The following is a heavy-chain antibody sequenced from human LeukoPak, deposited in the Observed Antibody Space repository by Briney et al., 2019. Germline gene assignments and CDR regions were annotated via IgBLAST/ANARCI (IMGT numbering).Heavy chain of an antibody. CDR1: GGSISSSSYY. CDR3: ARRGYGASRRYFDF. J-gene: IGHJ4*02. V-gene: IGHV4-39*02. CDR2: IYYSGNT. Sequence: SETLSLTCTVSGGSISSSSYYWGWIRQPPGKGLEWIGIIYYSGNTYCNPSLKSRVTISVDTSKSHFSLKLSSVTAADTAVYYCARRGYGASRRYFDFWGQGTLVTVS. D-gene: IGHD4/OR15-4a*01.